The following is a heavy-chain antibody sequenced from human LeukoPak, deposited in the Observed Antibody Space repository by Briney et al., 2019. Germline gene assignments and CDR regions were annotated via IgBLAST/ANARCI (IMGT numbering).Heavy chain of an antibody. CDR3: ARFVDKELIVLMVYAKGFDP. CDR1: GGSFSGYY. Sequence: KPSETLSLTCAVYGGSFSGYYWSWIRQPPGKGLEWIGEINHSGSTNYNPSLKSRVTISVDTSKNQFSLKLSSVTAADTAVYYCARFVDKELIVLMVYAKGFDPWGQGTLVTVSS. J-gene: IGHJ5*02. D-gene: IGHD2-8*01. V-gene: IGHV4-34*01. CDR2: INHSGST.